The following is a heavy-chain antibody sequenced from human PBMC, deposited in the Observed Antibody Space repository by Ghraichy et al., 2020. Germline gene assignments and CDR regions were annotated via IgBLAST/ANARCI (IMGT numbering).Heavy chain of an antibody. V-gene: IGHV3-7*01. Sequence: GGSLRLSCAASGFTFSAFCMGWVRQVTGKGLEWVANINQDGSKNYYVDSVRGRFTISRDNAENSLYLQLNSLRAEDTAVYFCAKSGRSDYDSNYFYTDVWGKGTTVTVSS. CDR2: INQDGSKN. D-gene: IGHD3-22*01. CDR1: GFTFSAFC. J-gene: IGHJ6*03. CDR3: AKSGRSDYDSNYFYTDV.